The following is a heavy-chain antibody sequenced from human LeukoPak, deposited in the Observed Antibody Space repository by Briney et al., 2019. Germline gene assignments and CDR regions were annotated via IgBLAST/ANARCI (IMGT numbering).Heavy chain of an antibody. J-gene: IGHJ4*02. Sequence: ASVKVSCKASGGTFSSYAICWVRQAPGQGLEWMGGIIPIFGTANYAQKFQGRVTITTDESTSTAYMELSSLRSEDTAVYYCARNSNGGNQYYFDYWGQGTLVTVSS. D-gene: IGHD4-23*01. CDR3: ARNSNGGNQYYFDY. V-gene: IGHV1-69*05. CDR2: IIPIFGTA. CDR1: GGTFSSYA.